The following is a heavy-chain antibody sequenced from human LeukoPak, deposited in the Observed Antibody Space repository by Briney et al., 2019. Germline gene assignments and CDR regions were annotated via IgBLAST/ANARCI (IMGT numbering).Heavy chain of an antibody. D-gene: IGHD2-15*01. CDR3: ASTVVAAPDAFDI. CDR2: IIPIFGTA. Sequence: SVKVSCKASRGTFSSYAISWVRQAPGQGLEWMGGIIPIFGTANYAQKFQGRVTITTDESTSTAYMELSSLRSEDTAVYYCASTVVAAPDAFDIWGQGTMVTVSS. CDR1: RGTFSSYA. J-gene: IGHJ3*02. V-gene: IGHV1-69*05.